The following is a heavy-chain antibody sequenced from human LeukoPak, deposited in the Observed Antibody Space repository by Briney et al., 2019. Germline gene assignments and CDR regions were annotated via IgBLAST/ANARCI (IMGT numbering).Heavy chain of an antibody. J-gene: IGHJ3*02. CDR2: IWYDGSNK. V-gene: IGHV3-33*01. CDR1: GFTFSSYG. CDR3: ARDPYRRDLAFDI. Sequence: PGRSLRLSCAASGFTFSSYGMHWVRQAPGKGLEWVAVIWYDGSNKYYADSVKGRFTISRDNSKNTLYLQMNSLRAEDTAVYYCARDPYRRDLAFDIWGQGTMVTVSS.